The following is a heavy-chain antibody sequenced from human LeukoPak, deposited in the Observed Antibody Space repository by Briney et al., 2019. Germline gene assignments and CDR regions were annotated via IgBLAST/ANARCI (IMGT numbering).Heavy chain of an antibody. CDR2: IYYSGST. J-gene: IGHJ4*02. Sequence: PSETLSLTCTVSGGSISSSSYYWGWIRQPPGKGLEWIGSIYYSGSTYYNPSLKSRVTISVDTSKNQFSLKLSSVTAADTAVYYCARTIAAALSYWGQGTLVTVSS. CDR3: ARTIAAALSY. V-gene: IGHV4-39*07. D-gene: IGHD2-15*01. CDR1: GGSISSSSYY.